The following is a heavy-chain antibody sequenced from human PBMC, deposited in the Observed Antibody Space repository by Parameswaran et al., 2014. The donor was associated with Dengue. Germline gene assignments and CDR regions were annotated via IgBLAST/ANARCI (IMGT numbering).Heavy chain of an antibody. CDR2: IYPGDSDT. CDR3: ARHDEPGTYYGSGSYWDY. D-gene: IGHD3-10*01. Sequence: VRQMPGKGLEWMGIIYPGDSDTRYSPSFQGQVTISADKSISTAYLQWSSLKASDTAMYYCARHDEPGTYYGSGSYWDYWGQGTLVTVSS. V-gene: IGHV5-51*01. J-gene: IGHJ4*02.